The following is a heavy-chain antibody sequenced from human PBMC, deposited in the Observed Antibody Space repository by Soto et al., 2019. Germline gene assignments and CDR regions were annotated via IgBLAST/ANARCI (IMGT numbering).Heavy chain of an antibody. J-gene: IGHJ3*02. Sequence: EVQLVESGGGLVKPGGSLRLSCAASGFTFSNAWMSWVRQAPGKGLEWVGRIKSKTDGGTTDYAAPVQGRFTISREDSKNTLYLQMNSLKTEDTGVYYYTTVLPHDYRDIWGQGTIVPVSS. CDR2: IKSKTDGGTT. CDR1: GFTFSNAW. V-gene: IGHV3-15*01. CDR3: TTVLPHDYRDI. D-gene: IGHD4-4*01.